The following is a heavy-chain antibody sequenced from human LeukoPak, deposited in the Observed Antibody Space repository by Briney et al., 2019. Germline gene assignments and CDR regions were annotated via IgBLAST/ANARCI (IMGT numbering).Heavy chain of an antibody. CDR1: GFTFSYYW. V-gene: IGHV3-74*01. J-gene: IGHJ4*02. CDR3: ARDDSNGVDY. CDR2: ISSDWTYT. Sequence: GGSLRLSCAASGFTFSYYWMVWLRQSTGKGLVSVSRISSDWTYTTYADSVKGRFTLPRDNAKDTLYLQMNTLRADDTAVYYCARDDSNGVDYWGQGTLVTVSS. D-gene: IGHD6-19*01.